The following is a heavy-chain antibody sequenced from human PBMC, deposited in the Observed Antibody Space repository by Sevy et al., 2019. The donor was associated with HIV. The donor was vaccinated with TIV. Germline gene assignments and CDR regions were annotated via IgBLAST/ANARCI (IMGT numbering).Heavy chain of an antibody. J-gene: IGHJ4*01. CDR2: ISYEGTET. CDR3: ARDGGYSIKWYPLY. D-gene: IGHD6-13*01. V-gene: IGHV3-30-3*01. CDR1: GFAFSSHA. Sequence: GGSLRLSCAASGFAFSSHAMHWVRQAPGKGLEWVAVISYEGTETFYAASVEGRFTISRDNSKSMLSLQINSLRPEDTAVYDCARDGGYSIKWYPLYWGHGTLVTVSS.